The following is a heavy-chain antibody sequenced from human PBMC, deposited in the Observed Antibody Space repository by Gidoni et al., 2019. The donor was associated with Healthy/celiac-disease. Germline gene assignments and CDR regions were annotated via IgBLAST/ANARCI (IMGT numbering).Heavy chain of an antibody. CDR3: ARVVIGGYDYIFDY. D-gene: IGHD5-12*01. Sequence: EVQLVESGGGLVKPGGSLRLSCAASGFTFSSYSMNWVRQAPGKGREWVSSISSSSSYIYYADSVKGRFTIARDNAKNSLYLQMNSLRAEDTAVYYCARVVIGGYDYIFDYWGQGTLVTVSS. CDR1: GFTFSSYS. J-gene: IGHJ4*02. CDR2: ISSSSSYI. V-gene: IGHV3-21*01.